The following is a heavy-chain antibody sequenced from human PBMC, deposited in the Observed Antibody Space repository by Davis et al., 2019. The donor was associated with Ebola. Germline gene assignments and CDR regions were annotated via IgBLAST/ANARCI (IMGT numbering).Heavy chain of an antibody. D-gene: IGHD6-19*01. Sequence: GGSLRLSCAASGFTFSSYGMHWVRQAPGRGLEWVAVISYDGSNKYYADSVKGRFTISRDNAKNSLYLQMNSLRAEDTAVYYCARGLLPSFRGWYYFDYWGQGTLVTVSS. CDR2: ISYDGSNK. J-gene: IGHJ4*02. CDR1: GFTFSSYG. V-gene: IGHV3-30*03. CDR3: ARGLLPSFRGWYYFDY.